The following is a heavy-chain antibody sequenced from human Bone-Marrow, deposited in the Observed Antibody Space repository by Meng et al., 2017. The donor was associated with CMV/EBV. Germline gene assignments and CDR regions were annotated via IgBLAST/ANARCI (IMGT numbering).Heavy chain of an antibody. Sequence: GGSLRLSCAASGFTFSSYSMNWVRQAPGKGLEWVSSISSSSSYIYYADSVKGRFTISRDNSKNTLYLQMNSLRAEDTALYYCAKDHYYDILTGSMNAFDIWGQGTRVTGSS. CDR3: AKDHYYDILTGSMNAFDI. J-gene: IGHJ3*02. V-gene: IGHV3-21*04. D-gene: IGHD3-9*01. CDR2: ISSSSSYI. CDR1: GFTFSSYS.